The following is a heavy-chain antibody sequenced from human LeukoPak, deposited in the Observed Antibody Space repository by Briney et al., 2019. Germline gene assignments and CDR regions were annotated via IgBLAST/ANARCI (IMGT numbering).Heavy chain of an antibody. Sequence: SGGSLRRSCAASGFTFRSYGMHWVRRAPGKGLEWVTFIGYDGSNKYYTDSVKGRFTISRDNSKNTLYLQMNSLRTEDTAVYYCAKDSYYYYIDVWGKGTTVTVSS. J-gene: IGHJ6*03. CDR1: GFTFRSYG. V-gene: IGHV3-30*02. CDR2: IGYDGSNK. CDR3: AKDSYYYYIDV.